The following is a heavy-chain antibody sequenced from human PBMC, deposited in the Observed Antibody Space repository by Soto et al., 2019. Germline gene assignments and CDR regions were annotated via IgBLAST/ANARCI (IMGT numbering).Heavy chain of an antibody. CDR3: ARDQDTYGQAVLDS. CDR2: IKTDGTST. Sequence: EVQLVESGGGLVQPGGSLRLSCAASGFTLSSRWMHWVRQAPGKGLVWVSRIKTDGTSTSYADSVKGRFTISRDNANNTWDLQMNSLRAEDTGMYYCARDQDTYGQAVLDSWGQGTLVTVSS. J-gene: IGHJ5*01. CDR1: GFTLSSRW. V-gene: IGHV3-74*01. D-gene: IGHD2-15*01.